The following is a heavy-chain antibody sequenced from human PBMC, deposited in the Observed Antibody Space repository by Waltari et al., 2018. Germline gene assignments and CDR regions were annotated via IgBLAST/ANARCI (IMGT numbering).Heavy chain of an antibody. CDR2: INPSGGST. CDR1: GYTFTSYY. D-gene: IGHD2-21*01. Sequence: QVQLVQSGAEVKKPGASVKVSCKASGYTFTSYYMHWVRQAPGQGLEWMGIINPSGGSTSYAKKFQGRVTMTRDTSTSTVYMELSSLRSEDTAVYYCARVQIPNCGGDCYSEYFQHWGQGTLVTVSS. CDR3: ARVQIPNCGGDCYSEYFQH. J-gene: IGHJ1*01. V-gene: IGHV1-46*01.